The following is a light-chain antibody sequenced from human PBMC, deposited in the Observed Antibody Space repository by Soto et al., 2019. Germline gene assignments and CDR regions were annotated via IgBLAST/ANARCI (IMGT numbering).Light chain of an antibody. J-gene: IGKJ1*01. CDR1: QSISSW. CDR3: QQSNSYSRT. V-gene: IGKV1-5*01. CDR2: DAS. Sequence: DIQMTQSPSTLSASVGDRVTITCRASQSISSWLAWYQQKPGKAPKLLIYDASSLESGVPSRFSGSGSVTEFTLTISSLQPDDFATYYCQQSNSYSRTFGQGTKVDIK.